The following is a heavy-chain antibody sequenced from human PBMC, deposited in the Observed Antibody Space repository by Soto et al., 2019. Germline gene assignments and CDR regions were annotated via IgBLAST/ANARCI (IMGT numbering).Heavy chain of an antibody. D-gene: IGHD3-10*01. J-gene: IGHJ4*02. CDR3: TRSSFELLWLVPFDY. CDR1: GFTFSGSA. Sequence: PGGSLRLSCAASGFTFSGSAMHWVRQASGKGLEWVGRIRSKANSYATAYAASVKGRFTISRDDSKNTAYLQMNSLKTEDTAVYYCTRSSFELLWLVPFDYWGQGTLVTVSS. CDR2: IRSKANSYAT. V-gene: IGHV3-73*01.